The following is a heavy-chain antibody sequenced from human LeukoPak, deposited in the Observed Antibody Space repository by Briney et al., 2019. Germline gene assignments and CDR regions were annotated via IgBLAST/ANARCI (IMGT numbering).Heavy chain of an antibody. CDR2: INWNGGST. CDR1: GFTFDDYG. CDR3: ARGLTGTTDY. Sequence: PGGSLRLSCAASGFTFDDYGMSWVRHAPGKGLEWVSGINWNGGSTGYADSVKGRFTISRDNAKNSLYLRMNSLRAEDTALYYCARGLTGTTDYWGQGTLVTVSS. D-gene: IGHD1-7*01. V-gene: IGHV3-20*04. J-gene: IGHJ4*02.